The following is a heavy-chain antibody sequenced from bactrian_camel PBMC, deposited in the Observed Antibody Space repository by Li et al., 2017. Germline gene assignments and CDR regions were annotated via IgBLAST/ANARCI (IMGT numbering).Heavy chain of an antibody. Sequence: HVQLVESGGGSVQAGGSSRLSCAISGYTSNSYYCMGWFRQAPGKEREGVATISSDDYTTYADSVKGRFTISRDNNKNTLYLQMNSLMSEDSALYRCVTGPMGWVSYEYWGQGTQVTVS. D-gene: IGHD5*01. CDR2: ISSDDYT. CDR1: GYTSNSYYC. V-gene: IGHV3S55*01. CDR3: VTGPMGWVSYEY. J-gene: IGHJ4*01.